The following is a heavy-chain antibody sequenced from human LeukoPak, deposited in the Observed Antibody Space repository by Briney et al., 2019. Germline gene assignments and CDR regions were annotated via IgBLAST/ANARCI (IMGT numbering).Heavy chain of an antibody. Sequence: GASVKVSCKASEYTFSDYYIHWVRQAPGQGLEWMGWINPNSGGTKYAQKFHGRVTMTRDTSISTAYMELSRLRGDDTAVYYCAVRNRSSWSPFDFWGQGTLVTVSS. D-gene: IGHD6-13*01. CDR2: INPNSGGT. V-gene: IGHV1-2*02. CDR1: EYTFSDYY. J-gene: IGHJ4*02. CDR3: AVRNRSSWSPFDF.